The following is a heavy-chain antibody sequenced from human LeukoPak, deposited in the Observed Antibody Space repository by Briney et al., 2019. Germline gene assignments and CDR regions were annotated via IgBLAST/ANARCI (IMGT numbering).Heavy chain of an antibody. CDR1: GGSISSGSYY. CDR3: AREGSTGTTR. J-gene: IGHJ4*02. Sequence: SQTLSLTCTVSGGSISSGSYYWSWIRQHPGRGLEWIGYIYYSGSTYYNPSLKSRVTISVDTSKNQFSLKLSSVTAADTAVYYCAREGSTGTTRWGQGTLVTVSS. V-gene: IGHV4-31*03. CDR2: IYYSGST. D-gene: IGHD1-1*01.